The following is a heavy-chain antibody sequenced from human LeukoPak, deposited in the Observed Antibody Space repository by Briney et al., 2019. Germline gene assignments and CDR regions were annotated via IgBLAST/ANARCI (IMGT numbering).Heavy chain of an antibody. CDR3: ARGSPMGSSGLRVPPAY. Sequence: GASVKVSCKASGYTFTGYYMHWVRQAPGQGFEWVAWSNPNNDARNYAQKFQGRVTMTRDTSISTAYMELSSLRSDDTAIYYCARGSPMGSSGLRVPPAYWGQGTLVTVSS. J-gene: IGHJ4*02. D-gene: IGHD2-8*02. CDR2: SNPNNDAR. CDR1: GYTFTGYY. V-gene: IGHV1-2*02.